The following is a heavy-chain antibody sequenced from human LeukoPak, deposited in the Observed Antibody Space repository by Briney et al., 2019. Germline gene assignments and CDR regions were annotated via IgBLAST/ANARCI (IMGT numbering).Heavy chain of an antibody. Sequence: SETLSLTCTVSGYSISSGYYWGWIRQPPGKGLEWIGSIYHSGSTYYNPFLKSRVIISVDTSKNQFSLKLNSVTAADTAVYYCARVSAADNTLIDYWGQGTLVTVSS. J-gene: IGHJ4*02. CDR1: GYSISSGYY. V-gene: IGHV4-38-2*02. D-gene: IGHD6-13*01. CDR2: IYHSGST. CDR3: ARVSAADNTLIDY.